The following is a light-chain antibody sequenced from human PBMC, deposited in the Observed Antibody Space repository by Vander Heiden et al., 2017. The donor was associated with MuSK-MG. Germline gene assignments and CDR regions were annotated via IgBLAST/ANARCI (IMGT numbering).Light chain of an antibody. CDR3: QAWDGSSAV. V-gene: IGLV3-1*01. Sequence: SYELTQPPSVSVSPGQTASIPCSGDRLGERYALWYHQKAGKSPVLVIYQNTKRPSGIPERFSGANSGTTATLTIIGNQAMDEADYYCQAWDGSSAVFGGGTKLTVL. CDR2: QNT. J-gene: IGLJ3*02. CDR1: RLGERY.